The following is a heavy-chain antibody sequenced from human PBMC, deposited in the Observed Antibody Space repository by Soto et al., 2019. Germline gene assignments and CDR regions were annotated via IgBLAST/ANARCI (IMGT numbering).Heavy chain of an antibody. CDR1: GYTFTNYG. J-gene: IGHJ4*01. CDR3: SRGTSIPASGDY. V-gene: IGHV1-18*01. Sequence: QVQLVQSGAEVKKPGASVKVSCKASGYTFTNYGINWVRQAPGQGLEWLGWVSAYNGERRYAQRVQARVIITTDTATTTAYMELRRLRSDDTAVYYCSRGTSIPASGDYWGQGTLVTVSS. CDR2: VSAYNGER. D-gene: IGHD6-6*01.